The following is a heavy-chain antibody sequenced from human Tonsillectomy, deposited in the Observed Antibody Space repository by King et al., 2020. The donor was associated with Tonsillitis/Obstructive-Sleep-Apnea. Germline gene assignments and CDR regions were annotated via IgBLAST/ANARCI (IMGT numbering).Heavy chain of an antibody. D-gene: IGHD3-22*01. Sequence: VQLVESGGGVVRPGGSLRLSCAASGFTFDDYGMSWVRQAPGKGLEWVSGINWNGGSTGYADAVKGRFTISRDNAKNSLYLQMNSLRAEETALYYCARDKTYYYDSSGYFGFDYWGQGTLVTVSS. CDR2: INWNGGST. J-gene: IGHJ4*02. CDR1: GFTFDDYG. CDR3: ARDKTYYYDSSGYFGFDY. V-gene: IGHV3-20*04.